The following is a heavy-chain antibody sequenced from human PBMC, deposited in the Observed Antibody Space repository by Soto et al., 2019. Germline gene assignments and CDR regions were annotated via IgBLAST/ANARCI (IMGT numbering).Heavy chain of an antibody. CDR2: IYYSGST. Sequence: SETLSLTCTVSGGSISSYFWSWIRQPPGKGLEWIGYIYYSGSTNYNPSLKSRVTISVDTSKNQFSLKLISVTAADTAVYYCARDVRAYCSSSNCYSWFDPWGQGTLVTVSS. J-gene: IGHJ5*02. D-gene: IGHD2-2*01. CDR1: GGSISSYF. V-gene: IGHV4-59*01. CDR3: ARDVRAYCSSSNCYSWFDP.